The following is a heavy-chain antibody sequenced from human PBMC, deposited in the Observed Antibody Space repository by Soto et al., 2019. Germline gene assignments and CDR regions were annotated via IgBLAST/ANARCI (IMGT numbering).Heavy chain of an antibody. J-gene: IGHJ6*02. CDR2: IKQDGSEK. D-gene: IGHD1-26*01. CDR3: ARTGLGATLYYYYGMDV. V-gene: IGHV3-7*05. Sequence: GGSLRLSCAASGFTFSSYWMSWVRQAPGKGLEWVANIKQDGSEKYYVDSVKGRFTISRDNAKNSLYLQMNSLRAEDTAVYYCARTGLGATLYYYYGMDVWGQGTTVTVSS. CDR1: GFTFSSYW.